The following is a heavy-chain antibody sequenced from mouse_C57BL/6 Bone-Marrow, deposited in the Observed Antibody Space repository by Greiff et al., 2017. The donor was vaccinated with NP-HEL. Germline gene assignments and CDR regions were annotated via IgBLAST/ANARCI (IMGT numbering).Heavy chain of an antibody. J-gene: IGHJ2*01. Sequence: EVKLQESGAELVRPGASVKLSCTASGFNIKDYYMHWVKQRPEQGLEWIGRIDPEDGDTEYAPKFQGKATMTADTSSNTAYLQLSSLTSEDTAVYYCTSLLLPRSYFDYWGQGTTLTVSS. CDR2: IDPEDGDT. V-gene: IGHV14-1*01. CDR1: GFNIKDYY. D-gene: IGHD1-1*01. CDR3: TSLLLPRSYFDY.